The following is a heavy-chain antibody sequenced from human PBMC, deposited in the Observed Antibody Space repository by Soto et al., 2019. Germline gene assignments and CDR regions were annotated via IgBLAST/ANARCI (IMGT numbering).Heavy chain of an antibody. D-gene: IGHD3-10*01. CDR3: AKAASGFVSTGSGCFDY. CDR1: GFTFDDYA. CDR2: ITWDSIFM. V-gene: IGHV3-9*01. Sequence: EVQLLGSGGGLVQPGRSLRLSCAASGFTFDDYAMHWVRQAPGKGLEWVSGITWDSIFMDYADSVKGRFTISRDNAKNSLYLQMHSLRPEDTALYYCAKAASGFVSTGSGCFDYWGQGILVTVSS. J-gene: IGHJ4*02.